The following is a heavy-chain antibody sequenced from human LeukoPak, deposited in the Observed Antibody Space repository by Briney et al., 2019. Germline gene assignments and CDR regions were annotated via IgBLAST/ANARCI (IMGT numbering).Heavy chain of an antibody. J-gene: IGHJ4*02. CDR3: ARDRIGIAAVDY. CDR2: INWNGGST. V-gene: IGHV3-20*04. CDR1: GFTFDDYG. D-gene: IGHD6-13*01. Sequence: GGSLRLSCAASGFTFDDYGMSWVRQAPGKGLEWVSGINWNGGSTGNADSVKGRFTISRDNAKNSLYLQMNSLRAEDTALYYCARDRIGIAAVDYWGQGTLVAVSS.